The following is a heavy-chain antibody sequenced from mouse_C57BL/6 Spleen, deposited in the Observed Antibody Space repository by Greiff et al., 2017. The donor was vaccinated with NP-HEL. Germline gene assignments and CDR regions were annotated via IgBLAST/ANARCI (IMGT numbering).Heavy chain of an antibody. Sequence: EVQLQQSGPELVKPGASVKISCKASGYSFTGYYMNWVKQSPEKSLEWIGEINPSTGGTTYNQKFKAKATLTVDKSSSTAYMQLKSLTSEDSAVYYCARPYYGYDGGFAYWGQGTLVTVSA. CDR2: INPSTGGT. D-gene: IGHD2-9*01. CDR3: ARPYYGYDGGFAY. CDR1: GYSFTGYY. V-gene: IGHV1-42*01. J-gene: IGHJ3*01.